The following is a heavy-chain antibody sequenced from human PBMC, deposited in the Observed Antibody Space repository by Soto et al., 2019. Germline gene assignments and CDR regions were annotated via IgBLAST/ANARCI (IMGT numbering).Heavy chain of an antibody. V-gene: IGHV1-46*01. CDR2: INPSGGST. D-gene: IGHD6-19*01. Sequence: QVQLVQSGAEVKKPGASVKVSCKASGYTFTSYYMHWVRQAPGQGLEWMGIINPSGGSTSYAQNFQGRVTMTRDTSTSAVYMELSSLRSEDTAVYYCAREGDSSGWYWAVDYWGQGTLVTVSS. CDR3: AREGDSSGWYWAVDY. J-gene: IGHJ4*02. CDR1: GYTFTSYY.